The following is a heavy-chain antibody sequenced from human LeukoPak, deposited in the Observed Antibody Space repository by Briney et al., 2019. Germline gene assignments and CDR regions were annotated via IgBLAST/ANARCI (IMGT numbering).Heavy chain of an antibody. J-gene: IGHJ4*02. CDR1: GGSFSGYY. Sequence: SETLSLTCAVYGGSFSGYYWSWIRQPPGKGLEWIGEINHSGSTNYNPSLKSRVTISVDTSKNQFSLKLSSVTAADTAVYYCARACYYDSSGYYYEYYFDYWGQGTLVTVSS. CDR3: ARACYYDSSGYYYEYYFDY. V-gene: IGHV4-34*01. CDR2: INHSGST. D-gene: IGHD3-22*01.